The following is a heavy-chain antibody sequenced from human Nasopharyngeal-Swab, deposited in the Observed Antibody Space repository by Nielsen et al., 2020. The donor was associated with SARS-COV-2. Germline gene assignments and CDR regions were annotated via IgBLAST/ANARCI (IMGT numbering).Heavy chain of an antibody. CDR1: GGSISSSSYY. Sequence: SETLSLTCTVSGGSISSSSYYWGWIRQPPGKGLEWIGSIYYSGSTYYNPSLKSRVTISVDKSKNQFSLKLSSVTAADTAVYYCARDFRTYYYDSSGYYYPVNWFDPWGQGTLVTVSS. J-gene: IGHJ5*02. CDR3: ARDFRTYYYDSSGYYYPVNWFDP. V-gene: IGHV4-39*07. D-gene: IGHD3-22*01. CDR2: IYYSGST.